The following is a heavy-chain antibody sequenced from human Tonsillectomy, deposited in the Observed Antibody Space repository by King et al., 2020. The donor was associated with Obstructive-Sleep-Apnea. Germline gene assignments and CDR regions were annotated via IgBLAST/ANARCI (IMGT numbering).Heavy chain of an antibody. CDR2: IWFDGTNE. J-gene: IGHJ2*01. V-gene: IGHV3-30*02. Sequence: VQLVESGGGVVQPGDSLRLSCAASGFTFSSYGMHWVRQAPGKGLEWVAFIWFDGTNEHYADSVKGRFTISRANPKNTLFLEVNSLRTEDTAVYYCTKEGNYDGSSAGSWYFDLWGRGTLVTVSS. CDR1: GFTFSSYG. D-gene: IGHD3-16*01. CDR3: TKEGNYDGSSAGSWYFDL.